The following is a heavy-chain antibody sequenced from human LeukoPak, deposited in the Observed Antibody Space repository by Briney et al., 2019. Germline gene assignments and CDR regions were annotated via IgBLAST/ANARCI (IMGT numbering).Heavy chain of an antibody. CDR3: ARGVSGSGR. CDR2: INHSRST. V-gene: IGHV4-34*01. J-gene: IGHJ4*02. D-gene: IGHD3-10*01. Sequence: SETLSLTCAVYGGSFSGYYWSWIRQPPGKGLEWIGEINHSRSTNYNPSLKSRVTISVDTSKNQFSLKLSSVTAADTAVYYCARGVSGSGRWGQGTLVTVSS. CDR1: GGSFSGYY.